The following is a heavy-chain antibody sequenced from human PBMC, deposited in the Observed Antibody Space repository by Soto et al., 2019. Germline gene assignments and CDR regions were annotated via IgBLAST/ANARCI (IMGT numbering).Heavy chain of an antibody. Sequence: VASVKVSCKASGGTFSSYAISWVRQAPGQGLEWMGGIIPIFGTANYAQKFQGRVTITADESTSTAYMELSSLRSEDTAVYYCASGYYYGSGSYYNGYYGMDVWGQGTTVTVSS. CDR3: ASGYYYGSGSYYNGYYGMDV. D-gene: IGHD3-10*01. CDR1: GGTFSSYA. J-gene: IGHJ6*02. CDR2: IIPIFGTA. V-gene: IGHV1-69*13.